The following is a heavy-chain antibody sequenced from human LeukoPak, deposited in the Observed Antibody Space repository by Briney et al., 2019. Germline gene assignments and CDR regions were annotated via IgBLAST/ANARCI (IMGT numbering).Heavy chain of an antibody. V-gene: IGHV4-4*07. CDR1: GGSISSHY. D-gene: IGHD3-16*02. CDR3: ARALGQSYRYHFDY. CDR2: LYTSGST. Sequence: SETLSLTCTLSGGSISSHYWRWIRQPAGKGLAWIGRLYTSGSTNYNPSLKSRGTMAVDTPKNQFSLTLNSVNAADTAVYYCARALGQSYRYHFDYGGQGTLDTVST. J-gene: IGHJ4*02.